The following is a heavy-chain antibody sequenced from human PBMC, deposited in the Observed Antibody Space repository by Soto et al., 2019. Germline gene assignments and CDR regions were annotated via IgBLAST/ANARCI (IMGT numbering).Heavy chain of an antibody. J-gene: IGHJ4*02. Sequence: GGSLRLSCVASGFTFYTHVVHWVRQAPGKGLEWVAVASPDEGLKFYADSVKGRFTISRDNSRSTLYLQMNSVRPEETGTYYCARDQIIGAPDYLDYCGQGNQVPVS. CDR3: ARDQIIGAPDYLDY. CDR2: ASPDEGLK. CDR1: GFTFYTHV. V-gene: IGHV3-30-3*01. D-gene: IGHD4-17*01.